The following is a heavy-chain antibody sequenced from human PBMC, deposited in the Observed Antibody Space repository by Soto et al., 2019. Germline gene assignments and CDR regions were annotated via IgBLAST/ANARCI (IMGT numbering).Heavy chain of an antibody. J-gene: IGHJ6*02. D-gene: IGHD3-16*01. Sequence: QVQLVQSGAEVKKPGASVKVSCKASGYTFTSYDINWVRQAPGKGLEWVAVIWYDGSNKYYADSVTGRFTIARDNSKNTLYLQMNSLRAEDTDVYYCARDGGAGDYYYGMDVWGQGTTVTVSS. CDR2: IWYDGSNK. CDR3: ARDGGAGDYYYGMDV. V-gene: IGHV3-33*01. CDR1: GYTFTSYD.